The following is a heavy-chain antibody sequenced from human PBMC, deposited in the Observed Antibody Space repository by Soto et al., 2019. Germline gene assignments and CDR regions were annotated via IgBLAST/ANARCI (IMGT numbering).Heavy chain of an antibody. CDR3: ARHLPYGGGSYAWFDP. J-gene: IGHJ5*02. CDR1: GGPISSGSYY. Sequence: SETLSLTCTVSGGPISSGSYYWRWIRQPPGKGLEWIGSMYSSGSTYYNPSLKSRVTISVDRSKNQFSLELGSVTAADSAVYYCARHLPYGGGSYAWFDPWGQVILVSVS. V-gene: IGHV4-39*01. D-gene: IGHD3-16*01. CDR2: MYSSGST.